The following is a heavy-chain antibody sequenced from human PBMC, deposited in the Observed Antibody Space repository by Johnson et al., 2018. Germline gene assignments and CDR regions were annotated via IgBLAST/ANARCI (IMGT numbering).Heavy chain of an antibody. CDR2: IIPIFGTA. D-gene: IGHD3-22*01. CDR1: GGTFSSYA. V-gene: IGHV1-69*01. J-gene: IGHJ3*02. CDR3: AGGYYYSSGYDAFDI. Sequence: QVQLQESGAEVKKPGSSVKVSCKASGGTFSSYAISWVRQAPGQGLEWMGGIIPIFGTANYAQKFQGRVTITADESTSTAHMELSSLRSEDTAVYYCAGGYYYSSGYDAFDIWGQGTMVTVSS.